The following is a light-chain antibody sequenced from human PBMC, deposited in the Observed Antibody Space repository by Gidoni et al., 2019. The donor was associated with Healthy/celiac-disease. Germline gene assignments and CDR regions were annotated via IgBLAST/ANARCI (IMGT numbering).Light chain of an antibody. CDR1: SSDVGGYNY. Sequence: QSALTQPASVSGSPGQSITISCTGTSSDVGGYNYVSWYQQHPGNAPKLMIYDVSNRPSGVSNRFSGSKSGNTASLTISGLQAEDDADYYCSSYTSSSTPYVFGTGTKVTVL. V-gene: IGLV2-14*01. J-gene: IGLJ1*01. CDR3: SSYTSSSTPYV. CDR2: DVS.